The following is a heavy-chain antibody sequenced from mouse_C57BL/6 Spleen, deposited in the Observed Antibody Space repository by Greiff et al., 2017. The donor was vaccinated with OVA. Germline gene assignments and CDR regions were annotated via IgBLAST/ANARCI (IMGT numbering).Heavy chain of an antibody. CDR1: GYTFTSYW. J-gene: IGHJ3*01. Sequence: QVQLQQPGAELVMPGASVKLSCKASGYTFTSYWMHWVKQRPGQGLEWIGEIDPSDSYTNYNQKFKGKSTLTVDKSSSTAYMQLSSLTSEDSAVYYCARSNYDYVGFAYWGQGTLVTVSA. D-gene: IGHD2-4*01. CDR3: ARSNYDYVGFAY. V-gene: IGHV1-69*01. CDR2: IDPSDSYT.